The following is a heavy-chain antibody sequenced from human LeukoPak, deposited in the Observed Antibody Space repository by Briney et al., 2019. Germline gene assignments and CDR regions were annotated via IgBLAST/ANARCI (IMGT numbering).Heavy chain of an antibody. CDR2: MNPNSGNT. Sequence: GASVKVSCKASGYTFTSYGINWVRQATGQGLEWMGWMNPNSGNTGYAQKFQGRVTMTRNTSISTAYMELSSLRSEDTAVYYYARGSELLWFGESRYWFDPWGQGTLVTVSS. CDR1: GYTFTSYG. J-gene: IGHJ5*02. CDR3: ARGSELLWFGESRYWFDP. D-gene: IGHD3-10*01. V-gene: IGHV1-8*01.